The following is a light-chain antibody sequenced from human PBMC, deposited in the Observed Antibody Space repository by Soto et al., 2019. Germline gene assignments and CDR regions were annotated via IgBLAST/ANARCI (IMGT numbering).Light chain of an antibody. J-gene: IGLJ2*01. CDR2: GNN. CDR3: QSYDSSLSGYVV. V-gene: IGLV1-40*01. CDR1: SSNIGAGYD. Sequence: QSVLTQPPSVSGAPGQRVTISCTGNSSNIGAGYDVHWYQQLPGTAPKLLIYGNNNRPSGVPDRFSGSKSGTSASLAITGLQAEDEADYYCQSYDSSLSGYVVFSGGTKVTVL.